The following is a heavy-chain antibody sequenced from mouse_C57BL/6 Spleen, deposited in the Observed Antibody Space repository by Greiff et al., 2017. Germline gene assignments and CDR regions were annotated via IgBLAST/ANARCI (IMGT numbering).Heavy chain of an antibody. CDR2: IDPNSGGT. V-gene: IGHV1-72*01. J-gene: IGHJ4*01. CDR3: SRAWLRRADYAMDY. CDR1: GYTFTSYW. Sequence: QVQLQQPGAELVKPGASVKLSCKASGYTFTSYWMHWVKQRPGRGLEWIGRIDPNSGGTKYNEKFKSKATLTVDKPSSTAYMQLSSLTSEDSAVYYCSRAWLRRADYAMDYWGQGTSVTVSS. D-gene: IGHD2-2*01.